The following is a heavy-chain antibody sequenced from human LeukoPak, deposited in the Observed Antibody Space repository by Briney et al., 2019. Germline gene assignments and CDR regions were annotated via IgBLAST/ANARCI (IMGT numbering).Heavy chain of an antibody. CDR3: ARDHTGQSWTYFQHGMDV. V-gene: IGHV3-30-3*01. J-gene: IGHJ6*01. CDR1: GFTFSSYA. CDR2: ISYDGSNK. Sequence: GGSLRLSCAASGFTFSSYAMHWVRQAPGKGLEWVAVISYDGSNKYYADSVKGRFTISRDNSKNTLFLQINSLRVDDTAFYYCARDHTGQSWTYFQHGMDVWGQGTTVSV. D-gene: IGHD2/OR15-2a*01.